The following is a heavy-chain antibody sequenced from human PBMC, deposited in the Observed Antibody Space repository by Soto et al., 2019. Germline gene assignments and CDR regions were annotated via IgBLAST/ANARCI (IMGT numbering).Heavy chain of an antibody. J-gene: IGHJ6*02. Sequence: GESLKISCKVSGYSFTSYWIGWVRQMPGKGLEWMGIIYPGDSDTRYSPSFQGQVTISADKSISTAYLQWSSLKASDTAMYYCARQSSEDYYYYYGMDAWGQGTTVTVSS. CDR3: ARQSSEDYYYYYGMDA. V-gene: IGHV5-51*01. CDR1: GYSFTSYW. CDR2: IYPGDSDT.